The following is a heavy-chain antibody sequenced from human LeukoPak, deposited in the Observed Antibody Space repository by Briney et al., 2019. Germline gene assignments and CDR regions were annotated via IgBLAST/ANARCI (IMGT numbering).Heavy chain of an antibody. J-gene: IGHJ4*02. V-gene: IGHV3-21*01. CDR3: ARDGTTVTTYDY. CDR1: GFTFSSYS. D-gene: IGHD4-17*01. CDR2: ISSSSSYI. Sequence: GGSLRLSCAASGFTFSSYSMNWVRQAPGKGLEWVSSISSSSSYIYYADSVKGRFTISRDNAKNSLYLQKNSLRAEDTAVYYCARDGTTVTTYDYWGQGTLVTVSS.